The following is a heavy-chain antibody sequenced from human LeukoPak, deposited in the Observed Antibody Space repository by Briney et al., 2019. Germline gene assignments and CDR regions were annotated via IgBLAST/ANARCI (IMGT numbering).Heavy chain of an antibody. CDR1: GGSISSSRYY. CDR3: RIAARGGLYYFDY. D-gene: IGHD6-6*01. CDR2: IYYSGST. V-gene: IGHV4-39*01. J-gene: IGHJ4*02. Sequence: PSETLSLTCTVSGGSISSSRYYWGWIRQPPGNGLEWIGSIYYSGSTYYNPSLKSRVTISVDTSKNQFSLKLSSVTAADTAVYYCRIAARGGLYYFDYWGQGTLVTVSS.